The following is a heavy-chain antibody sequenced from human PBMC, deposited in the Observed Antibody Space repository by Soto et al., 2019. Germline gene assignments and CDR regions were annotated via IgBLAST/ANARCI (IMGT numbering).Heavy chain of an antibody. D-gene: IGHD2-15*01. CDR1: GFTFRSYW. CDR3: ARSQMLAAVPENYYYYAMDV. Sequence: ESGGGLVKPGGSLRLSCDASGFTFRSYWMNWVRQAPGKGLEWVSSISSSSSYIYYADSMTGRFTISRDNAKNSLYLQMNSLRVEDTAVYYCARSQMLAAVPENYYYYAMDVWGQGTTVTVSS. CDR2: ISSSSSYI. J-gene: IGHJ6*02. V-gene: IGHV3-21*01.